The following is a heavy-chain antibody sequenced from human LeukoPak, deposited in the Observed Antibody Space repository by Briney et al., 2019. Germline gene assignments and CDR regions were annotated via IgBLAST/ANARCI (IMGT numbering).Heavy chain of an antibody. CDR2: MYYSGST. CDR3: ARPYYYDSRIDP. Sequence: SQTLSLTCTVSGGSISSGDYYWSWIRQPPGKGLEWIGYMYYSGSTYYNPSLKSRATISVDTSKSQFSLKLSSVTAADTAVYYCARPYYYDSRIDPWGQGTLVTVSS. V-gene: IGHV4-30-4*01. D-gene: IGHD3-22*01. CDR1: GGSISSGDYY. J-gene: IGHJ5*02.